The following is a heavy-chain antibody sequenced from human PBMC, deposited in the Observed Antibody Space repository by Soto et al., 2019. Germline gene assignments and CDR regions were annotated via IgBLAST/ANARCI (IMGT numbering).Heavy chain of an antibody. V-gene: IGHV1-69*01. CDR3: ARATSMVRGVIDNWFDP. CDR1: GGTFSRYA. CDR2: IIPMYGPA. Sequence: QVPLVQSGAEVKKPGSSVTVSCKASGGTFSRYAIHWVRQAPGQGLEWMGGIIPMYGPAKYAQRFQGRVTITADESTTTVYMELTSLTSQDTAVYHCARATSMVRGVIDNWFDPWGHGTLVTVSS. J-gene: IGHJ5*02. D-gene: IGHD3-10*01.